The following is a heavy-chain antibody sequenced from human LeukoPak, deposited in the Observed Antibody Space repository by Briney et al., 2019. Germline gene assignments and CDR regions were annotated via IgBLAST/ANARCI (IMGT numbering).Heavy chain of an antibody. V-gene: IGHV1-2*06. J-gene: IGHJ4*02. CDR1: GYIFTAYY. CDR2: IHPSSGGT. CDR3: ARNYGDLDY. Sequence: ASVTVSCTASGYIFTAYYIHWVRQAPGQGLEWVGRIHPSSGGTECAQNFQGRVTVTRDTSITTAYMELNRLTSDDTAVYYCARNYGDLDYWGQGTLVTVSS. D-gene: IGHD4-17*01.